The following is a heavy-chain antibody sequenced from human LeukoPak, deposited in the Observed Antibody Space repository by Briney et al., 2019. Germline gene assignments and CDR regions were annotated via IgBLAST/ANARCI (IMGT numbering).Heavy chain of an antibody. CDR2: ISSGSSAI. CDR3: ARNPLQLWWGLSDQDYYFDY. D-gene: IGHD5-18*01. J-gene: IGHJ4*02. CDR1: GFTFTTYS. V-gene: IGHV3-21*01. Sequence: GGSLRLSCEASGFTFTTYSMTWVRQAPGKGLEWVSIISSGSSAIFSADALKGRFTISRDNAKNSLYLQMNSLRAEDTAVYYCARNPLQLWWGLSDQDYYFDYWGQGTLVTVSS.